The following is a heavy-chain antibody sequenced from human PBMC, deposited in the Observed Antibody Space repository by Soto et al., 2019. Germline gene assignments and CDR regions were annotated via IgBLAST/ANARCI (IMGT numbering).Heavy chain of an antibody. J-gene: IGHJ4*02. D-gene: IGHD3-22*01. CDR1: GFTFSSYA. V-gene: IGHV3-23*01. Sequence: EVQLLESGGGLVQPGGSLRLSCVASGFTFSSYAMSWVRQAPGKGLEWVAAISASGGATLYADSVRGRLTISRDNSKNTLYLQMNSLRAEDTAVYYCAKATTMIVVVITNFDYWGQGTLVTVSS. CDR2: ISASGGAT. CDR3: AKATTMIVVVITNFDY.